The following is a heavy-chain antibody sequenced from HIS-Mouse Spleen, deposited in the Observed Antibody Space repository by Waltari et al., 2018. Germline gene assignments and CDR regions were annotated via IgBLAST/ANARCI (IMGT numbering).Heavy chain of an antibody. CDR3: ARALEYSSSWYYYYYGMDV. D-gene: IGHD6-13*01. CDR1: GYSISSGYY. Sequence: QVQLQESGPGLVKPSETLSLTCTVSGYSISSGYYWGWIRQPPGKGLEWIGSIYHSGSPSYNPSLKSRVTISVDTSKNQCSLKLSSVTAADTAVYYCARALEYSSSWYYYYYGMDVWGQGTTVTV. V-gene: IGHV4-38-2*02. J-gene: IGHJ6*02. CDR2: IYHSGSP.